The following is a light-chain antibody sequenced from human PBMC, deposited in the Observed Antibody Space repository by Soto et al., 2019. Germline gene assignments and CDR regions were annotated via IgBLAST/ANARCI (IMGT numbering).Light chain of an antibody. J-gene: IGKJ4*01. CDR3: QQTNTFLPLT. CDR2: GAS. CDR1: QGISNW. Sequence: DIRMTQSPSSVSASVGDRVTITCRARQGISNWLAWYQQQPGKAPKLLIYGASSLQSGVPSRFSGGGSGTHFTLIISSRQHEDFATYYCQQTNTFLPLTFVGWTMVEI. V-gene: IGKV1-12*01.